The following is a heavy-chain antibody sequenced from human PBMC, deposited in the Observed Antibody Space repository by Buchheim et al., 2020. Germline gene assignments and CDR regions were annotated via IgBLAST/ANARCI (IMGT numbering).Heavy chain of an antibody. D-gene: IGHD5-18*01. J-gene: IGHJ4*02. CDR2: IKSETNGGTT. V-gene: IGHV3-15*01. CDR1: GFIFSNAW. Sequence: EVQVVESGGGLVKPGGSLRLSCSGSGFIFSNAWMSWVRQAPGKGLEWVGRIKSETNGGTTDYAAPVKGRFTISRDDSQNMLYLEMNSLKTEDTAVYYCCTHTTETAMGDWGQGTL. CDR3: CTHTTETAMGD.